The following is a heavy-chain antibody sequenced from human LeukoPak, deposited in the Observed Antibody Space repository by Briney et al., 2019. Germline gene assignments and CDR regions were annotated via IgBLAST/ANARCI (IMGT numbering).Heavy chain of an antibody. CDR1: GGSISSYY. Sequence: SETLSLTCTVSGGSISSYYWSWIRQPPGKGLEWIGYIYYSGSTNYNPSLKSRVTISVDTSKNQFSLKLSSVTAADTAVYYCARGGGYDTDMDVWGKGTTVTVSS. D-gene: IGHD5-12*01. J-gene: IGHJ6*03. V-gene: IGHV4-59*01. CDR2: IYYSGST. CDR3: ARGGGYDTDMDV.